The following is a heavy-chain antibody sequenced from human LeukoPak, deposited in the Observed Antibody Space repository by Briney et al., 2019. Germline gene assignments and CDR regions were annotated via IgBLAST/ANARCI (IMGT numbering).Heavy chain of an antibody. CDR3: ARRRYLTGIFDY. CDR1: GGSISSGSYY. CDR2: IYTSGST. J-gene: IGHJ4*02. D-gene: IGHD1-14*01. V-gene: IGHV4-61*02. Sequence: SXTLSLTCTVSGGSISSGSYYWSWIRQPAGKGLEWIGRIYTSGSTNYNPSLKSRITISVDTSKNQFSLKLSSVTAADTAVYYCARRRYLTGIFDYWGQGTLVTVSS.